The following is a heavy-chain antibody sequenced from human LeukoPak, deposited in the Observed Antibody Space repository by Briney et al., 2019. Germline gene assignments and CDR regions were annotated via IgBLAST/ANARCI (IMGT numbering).Heavy chain of an antibody. D-gene: IGHD1-1*01. CDR3: ATVSEY. J-gene: IGHJ4*02. V-gene: IGHV3-23*01. CDR1: GSTFSSYA. Sequence: GGSLRLSCAASGSTFSSYAMSWVRQAPGKGLEWVSAISGGGGSTYYADSVKGRFTISRDNSNNTLYLQMNGLRAEDTTAYYCATVSEYWGQGTLVTVSS. CDR2: ISGGGGST.